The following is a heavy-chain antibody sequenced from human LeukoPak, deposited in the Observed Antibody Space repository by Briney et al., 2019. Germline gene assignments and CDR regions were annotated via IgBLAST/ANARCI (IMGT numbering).Heavy chain of an antibody. V-gene: IGHV1-69*04. D-gene: IGHD1-26*01. CDR3: ARDSVGIVGATTMSDY. Sequence: SVKVSCKASGGTFSSYAISWVRQAPGQGLEWMGRIIPILGIANYAQKFQGRVTITADKSTSTAYMELSSLRSEDTAVYYCARDSVGIVGATTMSDYWGQGTLVTVSS. CDR1: GGTFSSYA. CDR2: IIPILGIA. J-gene: IGHJ4*02.